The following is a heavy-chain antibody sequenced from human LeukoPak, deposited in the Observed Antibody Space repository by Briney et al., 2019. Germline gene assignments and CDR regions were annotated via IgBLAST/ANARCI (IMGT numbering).Heavy chain of an antibody. CDR3: AKAISDYYDSSGLAFDY. Sequence: GGSLRLSCAASGFSFSRYAMRWVRQAPGKGLEWVSDISGGGGRTHYADSVKGRFTVSRDNSKNSLYLQMNSLRVDDTAVYYCAKAISDYYDSSGLAFDYWGQGTLVTVSS. J-gene: IGHJ4*02. CDR2: ISGGGGRT. V-gene: IGHV3-23*01. CDR1: GFSFSRYA. D-gene: IGHD3-22*01.